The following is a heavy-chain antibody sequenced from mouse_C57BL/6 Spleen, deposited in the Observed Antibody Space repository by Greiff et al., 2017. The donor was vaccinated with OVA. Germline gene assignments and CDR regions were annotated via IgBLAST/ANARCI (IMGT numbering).Heavy chain of an antibody. D-gene: IGHD2-1*01. V-gene: IGHV14-4*01. J-gene: IGHJ3*01. Sequence: EVQRVESGAELVRPGASVKLSCTASGFNIKDDYMHRVKQRPEQGLEWIGWIDPENGDTEYASKFQGKATITADTSSNTAYLQLSSLTSEDTAVYYCTTGGNYEGFAYWGQGTLVTVSA. CDR2: IDPENGDT. CDR1: GFNIKDDY. CDR3: TTGGNYEGFAY.